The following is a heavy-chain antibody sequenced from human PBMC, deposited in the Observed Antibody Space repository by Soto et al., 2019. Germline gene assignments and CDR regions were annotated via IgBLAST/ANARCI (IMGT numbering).Heavy chain of an antibody. CDR3: ARLAQFVYHLYRLWEKFDY. V-gene: IGHV2-5*02. J-gene: IGHJ4*02. CDR1: GLSLSTNGMG. CDR2: IYWDDDK. Sequence: QITVKESGLTLVKPTETLTLTCTFSGLSLSTNGMGVGWIRQSPGNALEWLALIYWDDDKRYSPSLRSRLTITRDTSKNQVDQPMTTMDPVDTARYYGARLAQFVYHLYRLWEKFDYWGQGILVTVSS. D-gene: IGHD1-26*01.